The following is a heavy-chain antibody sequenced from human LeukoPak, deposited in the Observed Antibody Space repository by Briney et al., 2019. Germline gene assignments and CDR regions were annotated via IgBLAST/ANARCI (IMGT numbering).Heavy chain of an antibody. J-gene: IGHJ4*02. V-gene: IGHV1-2*02. CDR3: ARGLLGTSSSVGYFDS. CDR1: GYTFTVYY. CDR2: IAPRNGGT. D-gene: IGHD6-6*01. Sequence: ASVKVSCKTSGYTFTVYYIHWMRQAPGQGLEWMGWIAPRNGGTNYAQRFQGRVSMTRDTSISTVYMELRSLISDDTAVYYCARGLLGTSSSVGYFDSWGQGTLVTVS.